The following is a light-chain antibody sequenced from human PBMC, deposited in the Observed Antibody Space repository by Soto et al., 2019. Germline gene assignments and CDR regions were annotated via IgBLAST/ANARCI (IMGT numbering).Light chain of an antibody. V-gene: IGLV1-40*01. CDR3: QSYDNSLSGYV. J-gene: IGLJ1*01. CDR2: GNT. Sequence: QSVLTQPPSVSGAPGQRVTISCTGSSSNIGASYDVNWYQQLPGTAPKLLIYGNTNRPSGVPDRFSGSKSGTSASLAITGLQAEDEADYYCQSYDNSLSGYVFGTGTKLTFL. CDR1: SSNIGASYD.